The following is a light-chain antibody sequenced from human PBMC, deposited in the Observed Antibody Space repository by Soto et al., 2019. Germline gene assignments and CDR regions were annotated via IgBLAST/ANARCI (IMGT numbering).Light chain of an antibody. Sequence: SALTQPPSASGSPGQSVTISCTGTSSDVGAYDYVSWHQQHPGKAPKLMIYEINKRPSGVPDRFSGSKSGNTASLTVSGLQAEDEADYYCSSFAGSNNFPYVFGTGTKVTVL. V-gene: IGLV2-8*01. CDR2: EIN. J-gene: IGLJ1*01. CDR3: SSFAGSNNFPYV. CDR1: SSDVGAYDY.